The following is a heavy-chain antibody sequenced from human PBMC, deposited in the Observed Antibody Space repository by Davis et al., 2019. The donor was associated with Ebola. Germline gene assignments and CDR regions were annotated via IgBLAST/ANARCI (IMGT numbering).Heavy chain of an antibody. V-gene: IGHV3-23*01. D-gene: IGHD2-15*01. Sequence: GESLKISCAASGFTFSSYAMSWVRQAPGKGLKWVSAISGSGGSTYYADSVKGRFTISRDNSKNTLYLQMNSLRAEDTAVYYCAIPDCSGANCYSVYIKNWGQGTLVTVSS. CDR2: ISGSGGST. CDR1: GFTFSSYA. J-gene: IGHJ4*02. CDR3: AIPDCSGANCYSVYIKN.